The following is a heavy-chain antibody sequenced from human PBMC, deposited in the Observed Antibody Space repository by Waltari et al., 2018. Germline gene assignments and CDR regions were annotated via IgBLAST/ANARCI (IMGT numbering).Heavy chain of an antibody. V-gene: IGHV4-34*01. D-gene: IGHD4-4*01. CDR3: ARPYRPGRYHWYFDL. CDR1: GGSFSGYY. Sequence: QVQLQQWGAGLLKPSETLSLTCAVYGGSFSGYYWSWIRQPPGKGLEWIGEINHSGSTNYNPSLKSRVTISVDTSKNQFSLKLSSVTAADTAVYYCARPYRPGRYHWYFDLWGRGTLVTVSS. J-gene: IGHJ2*01. CDR2: INHSGST.